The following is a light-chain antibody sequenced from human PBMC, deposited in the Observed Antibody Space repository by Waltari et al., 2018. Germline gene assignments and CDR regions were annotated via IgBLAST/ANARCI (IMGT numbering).Light chain of an antibody. V-gene: IGKV1-5*03. J-gene: IGKJ1*01. CDR3: QQFDTYPWT. CDR2: KAS. Sequence: DIQMTQSPSTVSASVGDRVTITCRASQDISSWLAWYQQKPERAPKLLIYKATKASPLERGVPPRFSGSGSGTEFTLTINSLQPDDFATYYCQQFDTYPWTFGQGTKVEIK. CDR1: QDISSW.